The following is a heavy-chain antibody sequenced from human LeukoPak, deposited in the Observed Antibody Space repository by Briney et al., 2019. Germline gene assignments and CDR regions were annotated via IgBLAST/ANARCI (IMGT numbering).Heavy chain of an antibody. V-gene: IGHV1-18*01. D-gene: IGHD2-21*01. CDR3: ARGDWFDP. J-gene: IGHJ5*02. CDR1: SYTFTSYD. Sequence: ASVKVSCKASSYTFTSYDINWVRQAPGQGLEWMGWVSGYNGNTNYAQKFEGRVAMTTDTSSSTAYMELRSLRSDDTAIYYCARGDWFDPWGQGTLVTVSS. CDR2: VSGYNGNT.